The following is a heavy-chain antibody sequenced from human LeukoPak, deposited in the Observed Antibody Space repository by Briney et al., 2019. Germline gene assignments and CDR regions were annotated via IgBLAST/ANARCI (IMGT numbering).Heavy chain of an antibody. D-gene: IGHD3-9*01. CDR3: ARRRYFDFDAFDI. J-gene: IGHJ3*02. Sequence: GGSLRLSCAASGFTFSDYYMSWIRQAPGKGLEWVSYISSSGSTIYYADSVKGRFTISRDNAKNSLYLQVNSLRAEDTAVYYCARRRYFDFDAFDIWGQGTMVTVSS. V-gene: IGHV3-11*04. CDR2: ISSSGSTI. CDR1: GFTFSDYY.